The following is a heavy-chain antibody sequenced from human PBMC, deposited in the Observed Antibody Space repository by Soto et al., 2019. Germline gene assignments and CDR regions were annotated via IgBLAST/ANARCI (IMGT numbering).Heavy chain of an antibody. CDR2: IYLDDDK. V-gene: IGHV2-5*02. Sequence: GPTLVSPTQTLTLACTFSGFSLNTSGVGVGWIRQPPGKALEWLALIYLDDDKRYRPSLMSRLTITKDTSKNQVVLRMTNMDPVDTATYYCAHRPGYCTGGSCYSSWGQGTLVTVSS. CDR3: AHRPGYCTGGSCYSS. D-gene: IGHD2-15*01. J-gene: IGHJ5*02. CDR1: GFSLNTSGVG.